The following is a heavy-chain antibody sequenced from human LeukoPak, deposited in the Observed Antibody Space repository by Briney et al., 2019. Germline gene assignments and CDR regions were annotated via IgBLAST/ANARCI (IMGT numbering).Heavy chain of an antibody. Sequence: GGSLRLSCAATGFTFSSYSMNWVRQAPGKGLEWVSSISSSSSYIYYADSVKGRFTISRDNAKNSLYLQMNSLRAEDTAVYYCARVGVAGFRDGYNMYWGQGTLVTVSS. J-gene: IGHJ4*02. V-gene: IGHV3-21*01. D-gene: IGHD5-24*01. CDR1: GFTFSSYS. CDR2: ISSSSSYI. CDR3: ARVGVAGFRDGYNMY.